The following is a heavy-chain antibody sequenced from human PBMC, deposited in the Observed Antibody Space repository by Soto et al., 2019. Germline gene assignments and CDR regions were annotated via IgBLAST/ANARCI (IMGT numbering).Heavy chain of an antibody. V-gene: IGHV3-23*01. J-gene: IGHJ4*02. CDR1: GFTFSSYA. Sequence: GGSLRLSCAASGFTFSSYAMSWVRQAPGKGLEWVSAISGSGGSTYYADSVKGRFTISRDNSKNTLYLQMNSLRAEDTAVYYCAKDFNARGDYSFDYWGQGTLVTVPQ. D-gene: IGHD4-17*01. CDR2: ISGSGGST. CDR3: AKDFNARGDYSFDY.